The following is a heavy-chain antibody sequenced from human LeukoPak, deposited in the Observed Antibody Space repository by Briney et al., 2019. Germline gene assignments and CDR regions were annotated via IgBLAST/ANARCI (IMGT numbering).Heavy chain of an antibody. CDR2: ISGSGGST. CDR1: GFSIRLYV. J-gene: IGHJ4*02. CDR3: AKYGGNFPFDY. D-gene: IGHD4-23*01. Sequence: GGSLRLSCAASGFSIRLYVMSWVRQAPGKGLEWVSAISGSGGSTYYADSVKGRFTISRDNSKNTLYLQMNSLRAEDTAVYYCAKYGGNFPFDYWGQGTLVTVSS. V-gene: IGHV3-23*01.